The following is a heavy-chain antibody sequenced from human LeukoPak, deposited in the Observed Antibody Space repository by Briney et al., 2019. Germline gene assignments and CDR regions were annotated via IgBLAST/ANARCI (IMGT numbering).Heavy chain of an antibody. CDR3: ARDRGYSGYDFGY. D-gene: IGHD5-12*01. CDR1: GFTVSSNY. Sequence: GGSLRLSCAASGFTVSSNYMNWVRQAPGKGLEWVSVIYRDASAYYADSVKGRFTISRDNAKNSLYLQMNSLRAEDTAVYYCARDRGYSGYDFGYWGQGTLVTVSS. V-gene: IGHV3-53*01. J-gene: IGHJ4*02. CDR2: IYRDASA.